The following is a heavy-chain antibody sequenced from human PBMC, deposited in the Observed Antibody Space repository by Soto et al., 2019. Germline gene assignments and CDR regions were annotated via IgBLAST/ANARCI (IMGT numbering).Heavy chain of an antibody. CDR2: ISGSGGST. V-gene: IGHV3-23*01. Sequence: GGSLRLSCAASGFTFSTYAMSWVRQAPGKGLEWVSSISGSGGSTYYADSVKGRFTISRDNSKNTLYLQMNSLRVGDPAVYYCSKGVHGDYSWYFDLWGRGTLVTVSS. CDR3: SKGVHGDYSWYFDL. D-gene: IGHD4-17*01. CDR1: GFTFSTYA. J-gene: IGHJ2*01.